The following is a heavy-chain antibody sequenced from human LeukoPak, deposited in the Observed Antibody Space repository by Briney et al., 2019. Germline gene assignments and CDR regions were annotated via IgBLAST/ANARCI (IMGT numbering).Heavy chain of an antibody. J-gene: IGHJ4*02. CDR1: GFTFSTSV. CDR2: PNRDGTRT. D-gene: IGHD2-2*01. V-gene: IGHV3-23*01. CDR3: AKNYCSSTSCLIPFDY. Sequence: PGGSLRLSCAASGFTFSTSVMSWVRQVPGKGLEWVSTPNRDGTRTYYSLSSSGRFIVSRDNSMNTLYLQMNGLRADDTAVYYCAKNYCSSTSCLIPFDYWGQGTLVTVSS.